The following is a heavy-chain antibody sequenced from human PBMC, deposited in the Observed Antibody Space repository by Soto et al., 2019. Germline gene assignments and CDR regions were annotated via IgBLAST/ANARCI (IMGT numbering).Heavy chain of an antibody. J-gene: IGHJ6*02. Sequence: EVQLVESGGGLVQPGGSLRLSCAASGFTFSSYWMSWVRQAPGKGLEWVANIKQDGSEKYYVDSVKGRFTISRDNAKNSLYLQMNSLRAEDTAVYYCAREDIVVVPAAISYYYGMDVWGQGTTVTVSS. CDR3: AREDIVVVPAAISYYYGMDV. CDR1: GFTFSSYW. V-gene: IGHV3-7*03. CDR2: IKQDGSEK. D-gene: IGHD2-2*01.